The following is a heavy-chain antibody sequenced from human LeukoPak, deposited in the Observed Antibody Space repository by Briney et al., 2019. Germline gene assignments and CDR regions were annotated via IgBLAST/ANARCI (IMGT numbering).Heavy chain of an antibody. V-gene: IGHV3-74*01. CDR2: INSDGSWT. D-gene: IGHD2/OR15-2a*01. CDR3: VSFYETY. CDR1: GNYW. Sequence: GGSLRLSCAASGNYWMHWVRQAPGKGLVWVSHINSDGSWTSYADSVKGRFTISKDNAKNTVYLQMNSLRAEDTAVCYCVSFYETYWGRGTLVTVSS. J-gene: IGHJ4*02.